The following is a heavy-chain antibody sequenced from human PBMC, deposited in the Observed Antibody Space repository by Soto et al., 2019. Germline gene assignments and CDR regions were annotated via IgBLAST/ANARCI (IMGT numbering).Heavy chain of an antibody. V-gene: IGHV4-34*01. CDR2: INHSGST. D-gene: IGHD3-9*01. CDR3: ACRDYDILTGYYSFDY. CDR1: GGSFSGYY. J-gene: IGHJ4*02. Sequence: SETLSLTCAVYGGSFSGYYWSWIRQPPGKGLEWIGEINHSGSTNYNPSLKSRVTISVDTSKNQFSLKLSSVTAADTAVYYCACRDYDILTGYYSFDYWGQGTLVTVSS.